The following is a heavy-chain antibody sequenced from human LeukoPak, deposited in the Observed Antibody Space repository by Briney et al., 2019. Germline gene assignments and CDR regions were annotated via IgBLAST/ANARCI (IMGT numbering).Heavy chain of an antibody. Sequence: GRSLRLSCAASGFTFSSYAMHWVRQAPGKGLEWVAVISYDGSNKYYAVSVKGRLTICRDNSKNTMYLQMNSLRAEDTAVYYCARDAESYGSGSYYPYWGQGTLVTVSS. CDR2: ISYDGSNK. CDR3: ARDAESYGSGSYYPY. J-gene: IGHJ4*02. CDR1: GFTFSSYA. D-gene: IGHD3-10*01. V-gene: IGHV3-30*04.